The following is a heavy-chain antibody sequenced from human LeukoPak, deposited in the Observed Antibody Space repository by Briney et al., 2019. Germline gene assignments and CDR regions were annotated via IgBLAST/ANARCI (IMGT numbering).Heavy chain of an antibody. CDR2: IHYSGTT. CDR1: GGSISSSSYY. Sequence: PSETLSLTCTVSGGSISSSSYYWGWIRQPPGKGLEWIGSIHYSGTTYHNLSLKSRVTISVDTSKNQISLKLSSVTDADTAVYYCARQVERLSQNDYWGQGTLVTVSS. CDR3: ARQVERLSQNDY. J-gene: IGHJ4*02. V-gene: IGHV4-39*01. D-gene: IGHD1-1*01.